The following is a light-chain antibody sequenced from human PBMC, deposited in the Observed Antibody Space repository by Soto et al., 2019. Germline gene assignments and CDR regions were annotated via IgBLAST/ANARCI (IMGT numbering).Light chain of an antibody. Sequence: QSVLTQPPSASGTPGQRVSISCSGGSSNIGRNTVNWYQQLPGTAPKVLIYSNDQRPSGVPDRFSGSKSGTSASLAISGRQSEDEADYYCAAWDDSLNGQGVFGGGTKLTVL. J-gene: IGLJ3*02. V-gene: IGLV1-44*01. CDR2: SND. CDR1: SSNIGRNT. CDR3: AAWDDSLNGQGV.